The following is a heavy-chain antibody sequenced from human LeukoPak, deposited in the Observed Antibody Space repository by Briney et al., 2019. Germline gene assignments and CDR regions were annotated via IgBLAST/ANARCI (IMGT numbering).Heavy chain of an antibody. V-gene: IGHV4-30-2*01. Sequence: SETLSLTCAVSGGSISSGANYWSWIRQPPGRGLEWIGYISHSESAYYSPSLESRITISVDRSKNQFSLKLKSVTAADTAIYYCARDGGTTSNPSHDTFAIWGQGTMVAVSS. J-gene: IGHJ3*02. D-gene: IGHD4-11*01. CDR2: ISHSESA. CDR3: ARDGGTTSNPSHDTFAI. CDR1: GGSISSGANY.